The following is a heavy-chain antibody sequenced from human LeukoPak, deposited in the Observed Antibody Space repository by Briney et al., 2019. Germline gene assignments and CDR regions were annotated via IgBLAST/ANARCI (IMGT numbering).Heavy chain of an antibody. V-gene: IGHV1-18*01. J-gene: IGHJ4*02. CDR3: ARMGLVVTHPLDF. Sequence: ASVKVSCKASGYSFTSYGISWVRQAPGQGLEWMGWISAYNGNTNYAQKFQGRVTMTTDTSTTTAYLELKSLISDDTAVYYCARMGLVVTHPLDFWGQGTLATVSS. D-gene: IGHD2-15*01. CDR2: ISAYNGNT. CDR1: GYSFTSYG.